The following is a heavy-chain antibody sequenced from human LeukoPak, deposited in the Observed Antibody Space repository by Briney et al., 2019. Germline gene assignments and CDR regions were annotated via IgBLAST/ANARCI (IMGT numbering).Heavy chain of an antibody. Sequence: GASVKVSCKASGYTFTSYAMHWVRQAPGQRLEWMGWINAGNGNTKYSQKFQGRVTITRDTSASTAYMELSSLRSEGTAVYYCARVYYGDYGPVGAFDIWGQGTMVTVSS. J-gene: IGHJ3*02. D-gene: IGHD4-17*01. V-gene: IGHV1-3*01. CDR2: INAGNGNT. CDR3: ARVYYGDYGPVGAFDI. CDR1: GYTFTSYA.